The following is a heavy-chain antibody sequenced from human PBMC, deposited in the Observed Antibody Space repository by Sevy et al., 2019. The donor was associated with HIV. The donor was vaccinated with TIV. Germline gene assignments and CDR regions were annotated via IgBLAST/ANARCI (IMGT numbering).Heavy chain of an antibody. V-gene: IGHV3-15*05. D-gene: IGHD1-20*01. Sequence: GGSLRLSCAASGFTFSTAWMNWVRQAPGKGLEWVGRIKSKSNGETRDYAAPVKDRFKISRDDSKNTLYLEMNSLKTEDTAVYDCTTGRGYDWNHVGYWGQGTLVTVSS. CDR1: GFTFSTAW. CDR3: TTGRGYDWNHVGY. J-gene: IGHJ4*02. CDR2: IKSKSNGETR.